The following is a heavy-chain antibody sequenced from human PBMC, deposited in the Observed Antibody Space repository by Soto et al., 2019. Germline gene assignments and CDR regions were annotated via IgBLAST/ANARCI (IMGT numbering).Heavy chain of an antibody. V-gene: IGHV1-8*01. D-gene: IGHD2-15*01. CDR2: MNPNSGET. CDR1: GYTFTDYD. CDR3: ARVAVAARPRWYNWFDP. J-gene: IGHJ5*02. Sequence: QEQLVQSGAEVKKPGASVKVSCKTSGYTFTDYDINWVRQATVQGLEWIGWMNPNSGETGYAQKFQGRVTMTRSASLSTAYLELSSLRSEDTAVYYCARVAVAARPRWYNWFDPCGQGTLGTVSS.